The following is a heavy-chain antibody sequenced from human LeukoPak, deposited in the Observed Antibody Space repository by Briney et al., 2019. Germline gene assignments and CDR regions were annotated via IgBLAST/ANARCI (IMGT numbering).Heavy chain of an antibody. D-gene: IGHD3-10*01. V-gene: IGHV1-24*01. J-gene: IGHJ3*02. CDR3: ATAPGSYYSDAFDI. Sequence: ASVKLSCKVSGYTLTELSMHWVRQAPGQGLEWMGGFDPEDCETIYAQKFQGRVTMTEDTSTDTAYMELSSLRSEDTAVYYCATAPGSYYSDAFDIWGQGTMVTVS. CDR2: FDPEDCET. CDR1: GYTLTELS.